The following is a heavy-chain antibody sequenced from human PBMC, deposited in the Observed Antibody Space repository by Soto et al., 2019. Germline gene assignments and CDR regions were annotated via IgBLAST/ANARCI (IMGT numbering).Heavy chain of an antibody. CDR3: AKDVFVLLWFGELSDWFDP. Sequence: GGSLRLSCAASGFTFSSYAMSWVRQAPGKGLEWVSAISGSGGSTYYADSVKGRFTISRDNSKNTLYLQMNSLRAEDTAVYSCAKDVFVLLWFGELSDWFDPWGQGTLVTVSS. V-gene: IGHV3-23*01. D-gene: IGHD3-10*01. CDR2: ISGSGGST. J-gene: IGHJ5*02. CDR1: GFTFSSYA.